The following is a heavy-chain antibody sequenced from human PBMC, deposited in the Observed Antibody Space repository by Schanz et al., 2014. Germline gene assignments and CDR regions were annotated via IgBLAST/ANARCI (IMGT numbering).Heavy chain of an antibody. CDR2: IIPILDKT. CDR1: GYPFSNYG. CDR3: AKVDRTRYYAMDV. Sequence: QVQMVQSGAEVKKPGASVKVSCKASGYPFSNYGISWLRQAPGQGFEWMGRIIPILDKTNYAQKFQGRVTMTADKSTSTVYMEVSGLRSEDTAVYYCAKVDRTRYYAMDVWGQGTTVTVSS. V-gene: IGHV1-69*04. D-gene: IGHD3-9*01. J-gene: IGHJ6*02.